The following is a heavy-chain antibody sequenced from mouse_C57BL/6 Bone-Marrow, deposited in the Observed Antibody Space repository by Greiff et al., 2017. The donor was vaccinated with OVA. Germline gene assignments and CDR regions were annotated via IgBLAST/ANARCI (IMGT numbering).Heavy chain of an antibody. V-gene: IGHV1-19*01. CDR2: INPYNGGT. D-gene: IGHD2-3*01. CDR3: AREEGYYWFAY. CDR1: GYTFTDYY. Sequence: VQLQQSGPVLVKPGASVKMSCKASGYTFTDYYMNWVKQSHGKSLEWIGVINPYNGGTSYNQKFKGKATLTVDKSSSTAYMELNSLTSEDSAVYYGAREEGYYWFAYWGQGTLVTVSA. J-gene: IGHJ3*01.